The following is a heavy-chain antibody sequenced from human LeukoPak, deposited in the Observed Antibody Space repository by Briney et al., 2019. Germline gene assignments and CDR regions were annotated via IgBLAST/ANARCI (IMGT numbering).Heavy chain of an antibody. V-gene: IGHV1-2*02. D-gene: IGHD3-22*01. Sequence: ASVKVSCKASGYTFTDYYIHWVRQAPGQGLEWMGWINPNSGGTNYAQKFQGRVTMTRDTSISTAYMELSRLRSDDTAVYYCARDSGHYDSSGYYYPFDYWGQGTLVTVSS. CDR2: INPNSGGT. CDR3: ARDSGHYDSSGYYYPFDY. J-gene: IGHJ4*02. CDR1: GYTFTDYY.